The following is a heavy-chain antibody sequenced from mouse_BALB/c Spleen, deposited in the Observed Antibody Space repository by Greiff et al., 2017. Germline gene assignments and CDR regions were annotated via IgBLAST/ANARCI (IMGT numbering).Heavy chain of an antibody. J-gene: IGHJ4*01. V-gene: IGHV2-6-5*01. Sequence: VMLVESGPGLVAPSQSLSITCTVSGFSLTDYGVSWIRQPPGKGLEWLGVIWGGGSTYYNSALKSRLSISKDNSKSQVFLKMNSLQTDDTAMYYCAKHWGTGNYAYYYAMDYWGQGTSVTVSS. D-gene: IGHD2-1*01. CDR3: AKHWGTGNYAYYYAMDY. CDR2: IWGGGST. CDR1: GFSLTDYG.